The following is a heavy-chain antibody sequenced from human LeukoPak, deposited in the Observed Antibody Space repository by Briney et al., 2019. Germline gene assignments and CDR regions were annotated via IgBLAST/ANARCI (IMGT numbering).Heavy chain of an antibody. CDR2: IAEDGSNE. CDR1: GFTFSSYG. Sequence: GRSLRLSCAASGFTFSSYGMHCVRQAPGKGLEWVAFIAEDGSNEKYTGSVKGRFTISRDNSNNTLYLRMNSLRAEDTGVYYCAKDRETTSSGTFDYWGQGTLVTVSS. CDR3: AKDRETTSSGTFDY. J-gene: IGHJ4*02. D-gene: IGHD1-1*01. V-gene: IGHV3-30*18.